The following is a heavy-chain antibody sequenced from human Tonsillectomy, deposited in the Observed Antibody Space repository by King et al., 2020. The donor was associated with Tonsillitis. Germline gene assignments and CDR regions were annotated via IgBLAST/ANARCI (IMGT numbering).Heavy chain of an antibody. V-gene: IGHV1-69*09. CDR3: ADRNSYDSSGYDKDDGFDI. Sequence: VQLVESGAEVKKPGSSVKVSCKASGGTFSTYVINWVRQAPGQGLEWMGRIIPLLDIANYAQKFQGRVTITADKSTSTAYMELSSLRSEDTAVYYCADRNSYDSSGYDKDDGFDIWGQGTMVTVSS. CDR2: IIPLLDIA. D-gene: IGHD3-22*01. CDR1: GGTFSTYV. J-gene: IGHJ3*02.